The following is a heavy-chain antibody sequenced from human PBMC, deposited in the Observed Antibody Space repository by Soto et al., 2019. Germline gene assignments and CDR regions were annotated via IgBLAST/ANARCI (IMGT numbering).Heavy chain of an antibody. CDR1: GYSFTSYW. CDR2: IDPSDSYT. Sequence: GESLKISCKGSGYSFTSYWISWVRQMPGKGLEWMGRIDPSDSYTNYSPSFQGHVTISADKSISTAYLQWSSLKASDTAMYYCATGSSGYYLDYYYGMDVWGQGTTVTVSS. V-gene: IGHV5-10-1*01. CDR3: ATGSSGYYLDYYYGMDV. J-gene: IGHJ6*02. D-gene: IGHD3-22*01.